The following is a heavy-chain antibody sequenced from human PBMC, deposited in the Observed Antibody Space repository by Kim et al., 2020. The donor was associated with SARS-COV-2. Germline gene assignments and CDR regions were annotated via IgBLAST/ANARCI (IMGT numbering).Heavy chain of an antibody. D-gene: IGHD1-26*01. V-gene: IGHV4-61*02. CDR3: ARGDEWELPAGY. Sequence: SETLSLTCAVSGGSISSGSYYWSWIRQPAGKGLVWIGRIYTSGSSNSNPSLRSRVTISVDTSKNQFSLKLSAVTAADTAVYYCARGDEWELPAGYWGQATLGTVSS. J-gene: IGHJ4*02. CDR1: GGSISSGSYY. CDR2: IYTSGSS.